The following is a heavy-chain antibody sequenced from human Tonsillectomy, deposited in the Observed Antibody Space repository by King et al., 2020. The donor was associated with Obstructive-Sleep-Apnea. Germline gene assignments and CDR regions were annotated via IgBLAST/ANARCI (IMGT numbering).Heavy chain of an antibody. Sequence: VQLVESGGGLVQPGGSLRLSCAASGFTFRKYAMSWVRQAPGKGLEWVSAMSYSGASTYYADSVKGRFTISRDNSKNTLYLQMNSLRAEDTAIYYCAKDRSPHQIIAAAAIYFDYWGQGTLVTVSS. CDR1: GFTFRKYA. CDR3: AKDRSPHQIIAAAAIYFDY. V-gene: IGHV3-23*04. D-gene: IGHD6-13*01. CDR2: MSYSGAST. J-gene: IGHJ4*02.